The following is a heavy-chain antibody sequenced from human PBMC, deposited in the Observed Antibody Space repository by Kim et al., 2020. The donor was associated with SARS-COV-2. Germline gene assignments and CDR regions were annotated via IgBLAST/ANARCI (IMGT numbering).Heavy chain of an antibody. CDR3: ARDRLDIVVVVAATPGY. D-gene: IGHD2-15*01. CDR2: ISSSGSTI. Sequence: GGSLRLSCAASGFTFSSYEMNWVRQAPGKGLEWVSYISSSGSTIYYADSVKGRFTISRDNAKNSLYLQMNSLRAEDTAVYYCARDRLDIVVVVAATPGYWGQGTLVTVSS. V-gene: IGHV3-48*03. J-gene: IGHJ4*02. CDR1: GFTFSSYE.